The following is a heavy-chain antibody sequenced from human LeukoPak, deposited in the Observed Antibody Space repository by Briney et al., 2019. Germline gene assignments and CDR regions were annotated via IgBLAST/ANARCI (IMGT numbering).Heavy chain of an antibody. Sequence: PGGSLRLSCAASGFTFSNAWMSWVRQAPGKGLEWVGRIKSKTDGGTTDYAAPVKGRFTISRDDSKNTLYLQMNSLKTEDTAVYYCTTGTYYYGSGSSEPLDYWGQGTLVTVSS. V-gene: IGHV3-15*01. D-gene: IGHD3-10*01. CDR3: TTGTYYYGSGSSEPLDY. CDR2: IKSKTDGGTT. CDR1: GFTFSNAW. J-gene: IGHJ4*02.